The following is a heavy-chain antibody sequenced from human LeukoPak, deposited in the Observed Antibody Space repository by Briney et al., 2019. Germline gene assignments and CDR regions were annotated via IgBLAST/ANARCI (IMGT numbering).Heavy chain of an antibody. V-gene: IGHV1-2*02. CDR2: ITLSTGDI. D-gene: IGHD6-13*01. Sequence: DSVKVSCKAPGYTFTEYYLHWLRQAPGQGLKWMGWITLSTGDIFYAQNFQGRVTMTRDTSVSTAYMQLGSLKSDDTAVYYCARDIAQSGSWWFDSWGQGTLVTVSS. J-gene: IGHJ5*01. CDR3: ARDIAQSGSWWFDS. CDR1: GYTFTEYY.